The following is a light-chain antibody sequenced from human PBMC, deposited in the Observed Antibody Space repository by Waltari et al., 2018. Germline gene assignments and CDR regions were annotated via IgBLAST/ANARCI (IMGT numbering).Light chain of an antibody. CDR2: DVS. V-gene: IGLV2-14*01. CDR1: SRAVGGYNY. CDR3: SSYTSSSTYV. J-gene: IGLJ1*01. Sequence: QSALTQPASVSGSPGQSITISCTGTSRAVGGYNYVSWYQKPPGNAPNLMIYDVSNRPSGVSTRFSGSKSGNTASLTISGLHAEDEADYYCSSYTSSSTYVFGTGTKVTVL.